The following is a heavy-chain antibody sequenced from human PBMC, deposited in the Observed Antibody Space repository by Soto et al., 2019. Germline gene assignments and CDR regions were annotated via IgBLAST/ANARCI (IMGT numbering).Heavy chain of an antibody. CDR2: IYTSGNT. J-gene: IGHJ5*02. CDR1: GGSISNYY. CDR3: ARDPNGDNGRPFDP. V-gene: IGHV4-4*07. Sequence: SETLSLTCTVSGGSISNYYWGWIRQPAGKGLEWIGRIYTSGNTNYNPSLKGRVTMSVDMFKNQFSLKLSSVAAADTAVYYCARDPNGDNGRPFDPWGQGNLVTVSS. D-gene: IGHD4-17*01.